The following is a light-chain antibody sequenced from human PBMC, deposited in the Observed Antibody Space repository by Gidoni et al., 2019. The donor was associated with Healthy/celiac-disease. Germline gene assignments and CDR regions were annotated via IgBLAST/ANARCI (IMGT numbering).Light chain of an antibody. CDR1: QIISSY. CDR2: AAS. CDR3: QQSYSTPLT. J-gene: IGKJ4*01. Sequence: VKMTQSPSSLSASVGDRVTITCRASQIISSYLNWYQQKPGKAPKLLIYAASSLQSGVPSRFSGSGSGTDFTLTISSLQPEDFATYYCQQSYSTPLTFGGGTKVEIK. V-gene: IGKV1-39*01.